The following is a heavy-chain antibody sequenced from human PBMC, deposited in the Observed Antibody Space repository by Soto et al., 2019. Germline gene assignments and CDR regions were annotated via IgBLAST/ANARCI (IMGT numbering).Heavy chain of an antibody. D-gene: IGHD5-12*01. J-gene: IGHJ4*02. V-gene: IGHV1-18*01. Sequence: QVQLVQSGAAVKKPGASVKYSCKASGYTFPSYGISWVRQAPGQGLEWMGWISAYNGNTNYAQKLQGRVTMTTDTSTSTAYREVRSLRSDATAVYYCARVGPGFRWLHKDYFDFCGQGTPVTVSS. CDR1: GYTFPSYG. CDR2: ISAYNGNT. CDR3: ARVGPGFRWLHKDYFDF.